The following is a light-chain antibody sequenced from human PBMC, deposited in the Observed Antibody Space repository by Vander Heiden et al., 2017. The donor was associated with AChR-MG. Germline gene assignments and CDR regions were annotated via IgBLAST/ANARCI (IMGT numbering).Light chain of an antibody. CDR3: SSRDNTDNHPVL. Sequence: SSELTQGPAVSVALGQTVRITCQGDSLRTSYASWYQLKPGQAPILLIFGKDNRPSGSPDRVSGSRSGNTATLTITGTQAEDEADYYCSSRDNTDNHPVLFGGGTKLTVL. V-gene: IGLV3-19*01. J-gene: IGLJ2*01. CDR1: SLRTSY. CDR2: GKD.